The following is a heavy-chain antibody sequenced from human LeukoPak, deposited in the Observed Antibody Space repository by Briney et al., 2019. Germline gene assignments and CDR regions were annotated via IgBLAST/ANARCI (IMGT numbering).Heavy chain of an antibody. CDR2: INVDGSST. D-gene: IGHD4-23*01. Sequence: GGSLRLSCTASGFTFKSYWMHWVRQAPGKGLVWVSRINVDGSSTTYADSVKSRFTISRDNAKNTLYLQMNSLRAEDTAVYYCAREDYGGKWGYYYGMDVWGQGTTVTVSS. J-gene: IGHJ6*02. V-gene: IGHV3-74*01. CDR1: GFTFKSYW. CDR3: AREDYGGKWGYYYGMDV.